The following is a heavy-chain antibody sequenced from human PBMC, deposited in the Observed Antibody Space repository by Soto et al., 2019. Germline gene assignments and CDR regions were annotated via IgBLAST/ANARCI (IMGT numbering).Heavy chain of an antibody. J-gene: IGHJ6*03. D-gene: IGHD2-15*01. CDR2: INHSGST. V-gene: IGHV4-34*01. CDR1: GGSFSGYY. Sequence: QVQLQQWGAGLLKPSETLSLTCAVYGGSFSGYYWSWLRQPPGKGLEWIGEINHSGSTNYNPSLKSRVTISVDTSKNQFSRKLSSVTAADTAVYYCARDRGDCSGGSCYYPRYYYYYYMDVGGKGTTVTVSS. CDR3: ARDRGDCSGGSCYYPRYYYYYYMDV.